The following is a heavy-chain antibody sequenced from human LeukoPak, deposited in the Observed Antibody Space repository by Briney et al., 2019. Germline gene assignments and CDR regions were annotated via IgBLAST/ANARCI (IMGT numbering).Heavy chain of an antibody. CDR3: AKGVVVAPDVTPFDY. J-gene: IGHJ4*02. Sequence: PGGSLRLSCAASGFTFSSYGMNWVRQAPGKGLEWVSYISSSGSTIYYADSVKGRFTISRDNAKNSLYLQMNSLRAEDTAVYYCAKGVVVAPDVTPFDYWGQGTLVTVSS. D-gene: IGHD2-2*01. CDR1: GFTFSSYG. CDR2: ISSSGSTI. V-gene: IGHV3-48*03.